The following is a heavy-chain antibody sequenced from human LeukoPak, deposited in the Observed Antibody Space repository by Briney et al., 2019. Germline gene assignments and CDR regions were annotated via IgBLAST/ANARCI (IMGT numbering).Heavy chain of an antibody. J-gene: IGHJ6*02. CDR1: GGTFSSYA. CDR2: IIPILGIA. V-gene: IGHV1-69*04. D-gene: IGHD6-19*01. Sequence: SVNVSCKASGGTFSSYAISWVRQAPGQGLEWMGRIIPILGIANYAQKFQGRVTITADKSTSTAYMELSSLRSEDTAVYYCARDLMYSSGWFNPYYGMDVWGQGTTVTVSS. CDR3: ARDLMYSSGWFNPYYGMDV.